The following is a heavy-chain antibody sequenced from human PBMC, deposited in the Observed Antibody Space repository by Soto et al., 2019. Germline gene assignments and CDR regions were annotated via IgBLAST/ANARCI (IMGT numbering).Heavy chain of an antibody. CDR1: GFTVSSNY. CDR3: ARERDGHNPNWFDL. J-gene: IGHJ5*02. Sequence: EVQVVETGGGLIQPGGSLRLSCAVSGFTVSSNYVSWVRQPPGKGPEWVSDIYSGGSTYYADSVKGRFTISRDNSKNTLYLQMNSLRAEDTAVYYCARERDGHNPNWFDLWGQGTLVTVSS. D-gene: IGHD2-8*01. V-gene: IGHV3-53*02. CDR2: IYSGGST.